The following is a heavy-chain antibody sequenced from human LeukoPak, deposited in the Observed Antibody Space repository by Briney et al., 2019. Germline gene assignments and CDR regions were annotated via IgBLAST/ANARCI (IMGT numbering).Heavy chain of an antibody. J-gene: IGHJ3*02. V-gene: IGHV3-53*01. D-gene: IGHD3-22*01. CDR3: AKSEGSSGFYRRPYDAFDI. CDR2: IYSGGST. CDR1: GFTVSSNY. Sequence: PGGSLRLSCAASGFTVSSNYMSWVRQAPGKGLEWVSVIYSGGSTYYADSVKGRFTISRDNSKNTLYLQMNSLRAEDTAVYYCAKSEGSSGFYRRPYDAFDIWGQGTMVTISS.